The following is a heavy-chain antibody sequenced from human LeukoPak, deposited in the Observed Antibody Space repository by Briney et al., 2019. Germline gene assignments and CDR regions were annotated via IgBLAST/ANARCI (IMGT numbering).Heavy chain of an antibody. J-gene: IGHJ5*02. CDR2: IIPIFGTA. CDR3: ASGARTYCGGDCPDNWFDP. CDR1: GGTFSSYA. D-gene: IGHD2-21*02. V-gene: IGHV1-69*13. Sequence: ASVKVSCKASGGTFSSYAISWVRQAPGQGLEWMGGIIPIFGTANYAQKFQGRVTITADESTSTAYMELSSLRSEDTAVYYCASGARTYCGGDCPDNWFDPWGQGTLVTVSS.